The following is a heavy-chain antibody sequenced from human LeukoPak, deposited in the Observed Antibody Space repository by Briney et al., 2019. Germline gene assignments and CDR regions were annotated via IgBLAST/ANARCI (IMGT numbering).Heavy chain of an antibody. D-gene: IGHD6-6*01. CDR1: GGSINSGAYY. Sequence: SETLSLTCTVSGGSINSGAYYWSWIRQPAGKGLEWIGRMYTSGSTNYNPSLESRVTISVDTSKNQFSLKLSSVTAADTAVYYCARGEKGGSSGSINYWGQGTLVTVSS. J-gene: IGHJ4*02. CDR2: MYTSGST. CDR3: ARGEKGGSSGSINY. V-gene: IGHV4-61*02.